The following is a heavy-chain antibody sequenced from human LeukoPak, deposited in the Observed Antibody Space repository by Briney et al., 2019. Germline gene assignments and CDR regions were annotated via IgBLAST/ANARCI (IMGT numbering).Heavy chain of an antibody. D-gene: IGHD3-22*01. CDR3: ARQRLDYDSSGYYMFDP. CDR2: IYYSGST. J-gene: IGHJ5*02. V-gene: IGHV4-39*01. Sequence: PSETLSLTCAVYGGSFSGYYRGWIRQPLGKGLEWIGSIYYSGSTYYNPSLKSRVTISVDTSKNQFSLKLSSVTAADTAVYYCARQRLDYDSSGYYMFDPWGQGTLVTVSS. CDR1: GGSFSGYY.